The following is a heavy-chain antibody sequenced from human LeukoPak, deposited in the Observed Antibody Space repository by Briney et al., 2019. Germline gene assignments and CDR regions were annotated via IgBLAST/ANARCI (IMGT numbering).Heavy chain of an antibody. Sequence: SETLSLTCTVSGGSISSYYWSWIRQPAGKGLEWIGRIYTSGSTNYNPSLKSRVTISVDTSKNQFSLKLSSVTAADTAVYYCARRGVTLNPYYFDYWGQGTLVTVST. CDR3: ARRGVTLNPYYFDY. CDR2: IYTSGST. D-gene: IGHD2-8*01. CDR1: GGSISSYY. J-gene: IGHJ4*02. V-gene: IGHV4-4*07.